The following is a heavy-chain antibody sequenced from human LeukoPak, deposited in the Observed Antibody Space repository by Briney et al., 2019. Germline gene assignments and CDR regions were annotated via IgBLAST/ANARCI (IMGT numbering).Heavy chain of an antibody. Sequence: SETLSLTCTVSGGSIRSYYWSWIRQPPGKGLEWIGYMHHSGSTKHNPYLKSRVAISVDTSKSQFSLKLSSVTAADTAVYYCARHAAVEGSSGWSPLWWFDPWGQGTLVTVSS. CDR2: MHHSGST. CDR3: ARHAAVEGSSGWSPLWWFDP. J-gene: IGHJ5*02. D-gene: IGHD6-19*01. CDR1: GGSIRSYY. V-gene: IGHV4-59*08.